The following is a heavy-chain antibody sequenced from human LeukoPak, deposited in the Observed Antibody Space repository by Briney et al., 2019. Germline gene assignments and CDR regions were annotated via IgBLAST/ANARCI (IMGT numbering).Heavy chain of an antibody. Sequence: GGSLRLSCAASGFTFSTYSINWVRQAPGKGLEWVSGISWNSGSIGCADSVKGRFTISRDNAKNSLYLQMNSLRAEDTALYYCAKDRSSSGYYFDYWGQGTLVTVSS. CDR3: AKDRSSSGYYFDY. CDR1: GFTFSTYS. CDR2: ISWNSGSI. J-gene: IGHJ4*02. V-gene: IGHV3-9*01. D-gene: IGHD6-19*01.